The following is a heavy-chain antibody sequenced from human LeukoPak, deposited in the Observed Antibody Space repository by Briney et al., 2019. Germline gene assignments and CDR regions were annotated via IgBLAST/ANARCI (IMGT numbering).Heavy chain of an antibody. D-gene: IGHD1-26*01. CDR2: IGTTDKYI. V-gene: IGHV3-21*01. CDR1: GFTFSTYS. J-gene: IGHJ4*02. Sequence: GGSLRLSCAASGFTFSTYSMNWVRQAPGKAPEWVASIGTTDKYIYYANSVKGRFTISRDNAKKSLYLQMNSLRVEDTGVYYCASWGEGALDNWGQGTLVTVSS. CDR3: ASWGEGALDN.